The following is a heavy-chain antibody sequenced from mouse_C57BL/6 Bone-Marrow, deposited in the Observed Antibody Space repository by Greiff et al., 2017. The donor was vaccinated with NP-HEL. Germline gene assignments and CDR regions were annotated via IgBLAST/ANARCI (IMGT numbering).Heavy chain of an antibody. Sequence: EVNLVESGGGLVKPGGSLKLSCAASGFTFSSYAMSWVRQTPEKRLEWVATISDGGSYTYYPDNVKGRFTISRDNAKNNLYLQMSHLKSEDTAMYYCARDQNYYGSSIDYWGQGTTLTVSS. J-gene: IGHJ2*01. CDR1: GFTFSSYA. CDR3: ARDQNYYGSSIDY. V-gene: IGHV5-4*01. D-gene: IGHD1-1*01. CDR2: ISDGGSYT.